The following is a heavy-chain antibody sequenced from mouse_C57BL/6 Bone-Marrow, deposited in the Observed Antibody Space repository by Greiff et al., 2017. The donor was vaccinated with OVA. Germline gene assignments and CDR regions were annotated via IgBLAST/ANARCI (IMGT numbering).Heavy chain of an antibody. V-gene: IGHV3-8*01. CDR2: ISYSGST. CDR3: ARGYGSSYGYFDV. Sequence: EVKLQESGPGLAKPSQTLSLTCSVTGYSITSDYWNLIRKFPGNKLEYMGYISYSGSTYYNPSLKSRISITRDTSKNQYYLQLNSVTTEDTATYYCARGYGSSYGYFDVWGTGTTVTVSS. J-gene: IGHJ1*03. D-gene: IGHD1-1*01. CDR1: GYSITSDY.